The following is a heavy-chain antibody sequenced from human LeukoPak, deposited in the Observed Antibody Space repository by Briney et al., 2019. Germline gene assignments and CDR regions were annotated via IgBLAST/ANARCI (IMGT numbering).Heavy chain of an antibody. CDR2: ISSSGTTI. J-gene: IGHJ6*03. D-gene: IGHD2-2*01. CDR1: GFSFSDYY. Sequence: GGSLRLSCAASGFSFSDYYMTWIRQAPGEGLEWVSYISSSGTTIYYADSVKGRFTVSRDNAKNSLYLQMNSLRAEDTAVYYCAKGYCSSTSCLKDYYYMDVWGKGTTVTVSS. V-gene: IGHV3-11*04. CDR3: AKGYCSSTSCLKDYYYMDV.